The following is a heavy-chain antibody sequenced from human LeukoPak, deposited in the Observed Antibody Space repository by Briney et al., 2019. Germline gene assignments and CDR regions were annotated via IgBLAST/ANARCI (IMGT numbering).Heavy chain of an antibody. CDR1: GFSFSTFV. J-gene: IGHJ4*02. CDR3: VYQVQGVVK. Sequence: GGSLRLSCSASGFSFSTFVMHWVRQAPGKGLGYVSGMSGDGARIYYADSVKGRFTISRDNSKNTLYVQMTSLRVEDTAVYYCVYQVQGVVKWGQGTLVTVSS. D-gene: IGHD3-3*01. V-gene: IGHV3-64*05. CDR2: MSGDGARI.